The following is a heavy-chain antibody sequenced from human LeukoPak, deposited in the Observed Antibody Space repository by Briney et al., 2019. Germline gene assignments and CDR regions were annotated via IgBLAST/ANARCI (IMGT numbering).Heavy chain of an antibody. CDR3: ATGLGAFDI. J-gene: IGHJ3*02. V-gene: IGHV3-30*02. CDR2: IRYDGTNK. D-gene: IGHD3-16*01. CDR1: GFTFTTYG. Sequence: PGGSLRLSCAASGFTFTTYGMHWVRQAPGKGLEWVAFIRYDGTNKFYADSVKGRFTISRDTSKNALYLQMNSLRAEDTAVYYCATGLGAFDIWGQGTMVTVSS.